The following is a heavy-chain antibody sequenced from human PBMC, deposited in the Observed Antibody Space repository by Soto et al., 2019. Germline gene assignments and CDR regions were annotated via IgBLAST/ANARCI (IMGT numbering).Heavy chain of an antibody. J-gene: IGHJ4*02. V-gene: IGHV3-30*03. CDR3: ARGQSLYGGYPFGY. CDR1: GFTFSNYG. D-gene: IGHD4-17*01. Sequence: QVQLVESGGGVVQPGRSLRLSCAASGFTFSNYGMLWVRQAPGKGLEWMSFISYDGSDKFYVDSVKGRFTISRDNSKNTLYLQMNSLVAEDTAVYYCARGQSLYGGYPFGYWGQGTLVTVSS. CDR2: ISYDGSDK.